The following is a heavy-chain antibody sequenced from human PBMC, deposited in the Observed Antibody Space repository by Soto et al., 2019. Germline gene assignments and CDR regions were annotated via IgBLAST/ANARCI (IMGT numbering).Heavy chain of an antibody. V-gene: IGHV4-30-2*01. Sequence: NPSETLSLTCAVSGGSISSGGYSWSWIRQPPGKGLEWIGYIYHSGSTYYNPSLKSRVTISVDRSKNQFSLKLSSVTAADTAVYYCARGYSYGLPLKNYNWFDPWGQGTLVTVSS. CDR1: GGSISSGGYS. D-gene: IGHD5-18*01. CDR2: IYHSGST. CDR3: ARGYSYGLPLKNYNWFDP. J-gene: IGHJ5*02.